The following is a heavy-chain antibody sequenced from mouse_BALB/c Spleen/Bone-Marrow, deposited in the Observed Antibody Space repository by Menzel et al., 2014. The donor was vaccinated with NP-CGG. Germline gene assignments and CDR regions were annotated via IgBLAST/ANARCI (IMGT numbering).Heavy chain of an antibody. CDR1: GFNIKDTY. D-gene: IGHD1-2*01. J-gene: IGHJ4*01. V-gene: IGHV14-3*02. Sequence: VQLQQSGAELVKPGASVKLSCTASGFNIKDTYMHWVKQRPEQGLEWIGRIDPANGNTKYDPKFQGKATITTDTSSNTARLQVSSLTSEDTAVYYCASATTATYYAMDYWGQGTSVTVSS. CDR3: ASATTATYYAMDY. CDR2: IDPANGNT.